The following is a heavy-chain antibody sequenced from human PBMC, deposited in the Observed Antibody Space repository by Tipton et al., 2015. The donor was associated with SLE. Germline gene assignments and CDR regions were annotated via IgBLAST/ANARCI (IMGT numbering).Heavy chain of an antibody. D-gene: IGHD2-15*01. CDR3: AGAWQGYCSGGTCYVLDY. CDR2: ISYSETT. J-gene: IGHJ4*02. CDR1: GGSISSASFY. Sequence: TLSLTCTVSGGSISSASFYWTWVRQPPGKGLEWIGYISYSETTNYNPSLKSRVTISVDTSKNQFSLKLRSVTAADTAVYYCAGAWQGYCSGGTCYVLDYWGQGTLVTVSS. V-gene: IGHV4-61*01.